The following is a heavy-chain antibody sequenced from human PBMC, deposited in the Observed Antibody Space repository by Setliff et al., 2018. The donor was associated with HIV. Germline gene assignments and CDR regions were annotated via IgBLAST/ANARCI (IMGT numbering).Heavy chain of an antibody. V-gene: IGHV3-7*03. J-gene: IGHJ4*02. CDR1: GFTFSTYW. D-gene: IGHD6-6*01. CDR3: TIGHYVSSSG. Sequence: PGGSLRLSCAASGFTFSTYWMHWVRQAPGKGLEWVANIKQNGSEKYYVDSVKGRFTISRDNVGNSVFLQMNTLRAEDTAVYYCTIGHYVSSSGWGPGTLVTVSS. CDR2: IKQNGSEK.